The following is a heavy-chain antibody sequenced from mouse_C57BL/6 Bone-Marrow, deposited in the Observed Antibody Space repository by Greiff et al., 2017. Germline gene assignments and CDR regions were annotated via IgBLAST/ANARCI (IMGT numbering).Heavy chain of an antibody. CDR1: GYTFTSYW. Sequence: VQLQQPGAELVKPGASVKMSCKASGYTFTSYWMTWVKQRPGQGLEWIGDIYPGSGSTNYNEKFKSKATLTVDTSSSTAYMQLSSLTSEDSAVYYCARRLGRYYYALDYWGQGTPVTVSS. V-gene: IGHV1-55*01. CDR2: IYPGSGST. D-gene: IGHD4-1*01. J-gene: IGHJ4*01. CDR3: ARRLGRYYYALDY.